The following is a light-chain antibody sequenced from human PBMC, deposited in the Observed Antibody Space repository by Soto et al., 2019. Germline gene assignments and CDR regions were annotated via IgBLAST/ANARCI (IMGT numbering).Light chain of an antibody. CDR2: DAS. CDR1: QTVRNNY. CDR3: QQFTSYTLT. J-gene: IGKJ4*01. V-gene: IGKV3-20*01. Sequence: EFVLTQSPGTLSLSPGERATLSCRASQTVRNNYLAWYQQKAGQAPRLLIYDASSRATGIPDRFSGGGSGTDFNLTTSRLETEDFAVYYCQQFTSYTLTFGGGTKVDIK.